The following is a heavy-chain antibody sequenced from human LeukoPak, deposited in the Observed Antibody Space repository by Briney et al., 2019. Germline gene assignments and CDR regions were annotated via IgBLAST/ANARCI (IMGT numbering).Heavy chain of an antibody. D-gene: IGHD3-10*01. V-gene: IGHV3-7*01. CDR1: GFTFSSYS. CDR2: MKKDGSET. J-gene: IGHJ4*02. CDR3: GRHRSGSGTYFIDH. Sequence: GGSLRLSCGVSGFTFSSYSMIWVRQAPGKGLQWVANMKKDGSETKYVDFVKGRFITSRDNAKNTLYLQMNSLRAEDTAVYYCGRHRSGSGTYFIDHWGQGTLVSVAS.